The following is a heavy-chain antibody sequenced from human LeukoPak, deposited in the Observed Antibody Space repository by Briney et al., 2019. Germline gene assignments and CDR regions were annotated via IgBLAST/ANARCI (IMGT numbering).Heavy chain of an antibody. CDR1: DGSISSRTFY. D-gene: IGHD3-10*01. V-gene: IGHV4-39*01. J-gene: IGHJ4*02. CDR2: IKSGDTT. Sequence: PSETLSLTCTVSDGSISSRTFYWRWIRQPPGGGLEWIGSIKSGDTTYYNASLKRRVTMFVDTSKKQVSLEVSSVTAADTAVYYCARQRAWCGEWAFVYWGRGTLVTVSS. CDR3: ARQRAWCGEWAFVY.